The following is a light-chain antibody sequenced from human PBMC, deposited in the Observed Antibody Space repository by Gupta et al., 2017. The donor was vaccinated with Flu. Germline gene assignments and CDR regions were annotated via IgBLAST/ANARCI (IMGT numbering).Light chain of an antibody. CDR2: GAT. J-gene: IGKJ2*03. V-gene: IGKV1-39*01. CDR3: QQSFSLLYS. CDR1: QSINIY. Sequence: DIQLTQSPSSLSASVGDRVTVTCRSSQSINIYLNWYQQKPGKAPTLLIYGATNLQNGVPSRFSGSGSETYFTLTISGLQREDFATYYCQQSFSLLYSFGQGTRLEI.